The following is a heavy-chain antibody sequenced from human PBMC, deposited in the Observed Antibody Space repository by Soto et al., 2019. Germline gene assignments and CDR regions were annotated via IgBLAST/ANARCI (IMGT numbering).Heavy chain of an antibody. D-gene: IGHD4-17*01. CDR3: VRDFATVLLPAY. Sequence: VWSLRLSFAASGFTFSSYGMHWVRQAPGKGLEWVAVISYDGSNKYYADSVKGRFTISRDNSKNTLYLQMNSLRAEDTAVYYWVRDFATVLLPAYWGKGTQVTVS. CDR1: GFTFSSYG. CDR2: ISYDGSNK. J-gene: IGHJ4*02. V-gene: IGHV3-30*03.